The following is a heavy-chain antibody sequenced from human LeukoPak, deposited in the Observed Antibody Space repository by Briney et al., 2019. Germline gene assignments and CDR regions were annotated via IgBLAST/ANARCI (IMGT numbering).Heavy chain of an antibody. V-gene: IGHV3-23*01. D-gene: IGHD3-16*02. J-gene: IGHJ4*02. Sequence: GGSLRLSCAASGFTFRSYGMSWVRQAPGKGLEWVSTFGSSGGSTYYAVSVKGRFTISRDNSKNTLYLQMNSLRAEDTAVYYCAKGGGGYLDYWGQGTLVTVSS. CDR3: AKGGGGYLDY. CDR1: GFTFRSYG. CDR2: FGSSGGST.